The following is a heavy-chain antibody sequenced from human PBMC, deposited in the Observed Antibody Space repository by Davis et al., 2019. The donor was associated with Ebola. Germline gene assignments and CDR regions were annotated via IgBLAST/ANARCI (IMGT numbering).Heavy chain of an antibody. CDR2: ITGSGGSR. J-gene: IGHJ4*02. CDR1: GFTFSNYA. D-gene: IGHD1-1*01. V-gene: IGHV3-23*01. Sequence: GGSLRLSCAASGFTFSNYAMSWVRQAPGKGLEWVSSITGSGGSRYHADSVKGRFTISRDNSKDTLYLQMNSLRAEDTAVYYCARKTEFDYWGQGTLVTVSS. CDR3: ARKTEFDY.